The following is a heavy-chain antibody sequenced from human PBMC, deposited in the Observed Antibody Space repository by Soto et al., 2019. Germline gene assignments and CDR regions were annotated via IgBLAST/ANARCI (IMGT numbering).Heavy chain of an antibody. D-gene: IGHD3-22*01. CDR2: IIPIFGTA. V-gene: IGHV1-69*01. CDR1: GDTFSSYA. Sequence: QVRLVQSGAEVKKPGSSVKVSCKASGDTFSSYAISWVRQAPGQGLEWLGGIIPIFGTANYAQKFHGRVTITADASTSTAYMERSSLRSEDTAVYYCARDSVKSGSYYSDSSGYYSKGAFDIWGQGTMVTVSS. CDR3: ARDSVKSGSYYSDSSGYYSKGAFDI. J-gene: IGHJ3*02.